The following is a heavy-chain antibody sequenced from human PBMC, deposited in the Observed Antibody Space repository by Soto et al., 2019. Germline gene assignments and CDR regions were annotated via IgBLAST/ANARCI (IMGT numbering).Heavy chain of an antibody. CDR3: VSQRTSVLTQAYFDY. D-gene: IGHD2-8*01. CDR2: VYYRGRS. CDR1: GGSVSNSNYY. J-gene: IGHJ4*02. Sequence: SETLSLTCTVSGGSVSNSNYYWGWIRQSPGKGLEWIGSVYYRGRSYSKSSVKSRVTISVDTSKNQFSLNLNSVTASDAAVYYCVSQRTSVLTQAYFDYWGPGALVTVSS. V-gene: IGHV4-39*01.